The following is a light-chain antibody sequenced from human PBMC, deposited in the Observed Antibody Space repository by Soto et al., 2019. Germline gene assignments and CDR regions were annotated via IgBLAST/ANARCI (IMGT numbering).Light chain of an antibody. J-gene: IGKJ2*01. CDR3: LQDYNYPYT. V-gene: IGKV1-6*01. CDR1: QGIRND. Sequence: AIQMNQSPSSLSASVGDSVTITCRASQGIRNDLGWYQQKPGKAPKLLIYAASSLQSGVPSRLSGSGSGTDFTLTISNLQPEDFATYYGLQDYNYPYTFGQGTKLEIK. CDR2: AAS.